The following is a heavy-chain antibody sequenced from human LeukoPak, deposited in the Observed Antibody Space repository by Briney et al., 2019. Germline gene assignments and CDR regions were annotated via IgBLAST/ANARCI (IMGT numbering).Heavy chain of an antibody. CDR2: INHSGST. D-gene: IGHD2-15*01. J-gene: IGHJ6*03. CDR3: ARGGHHRIYCSGGSCFDYPYYYYYYMDV. Sequence: PSETLSLTCTVSGGSISSYYWSWIRQPAGKGLGWIGEINHSGSTNYNPSLKSRVTISVDTSKNQFSLKLSSVTAADTAVYYCARGGHHRIYCSGGSCFDYPYYYYYYMDVWGKGTTVTVSS. CDR1: GGSISSYY. V-gene: IGHV4-34*01.